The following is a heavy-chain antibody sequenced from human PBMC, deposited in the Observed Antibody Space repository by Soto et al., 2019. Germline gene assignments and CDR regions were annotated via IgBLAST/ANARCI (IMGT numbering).Heavy chain of an antibody. CDR2: ISGSGGST. CDR3: AKVFVQPRIRSRY. CDR1: GFTFDNYA. D-gene: IGHD4-17*01. J-gene: IGHJ4*02. V-gene: IGHV3-23*01. Sequence: GGSLRLSCAASGFTFDNYAMHWVRQAPGKGLEWVSGISGSGGSTYYADSVKGRFTISRDNSKNTLYLQMNSLRAEDTAVYYCAKVFVQPRIRSRYWGQGTLVTVSS.